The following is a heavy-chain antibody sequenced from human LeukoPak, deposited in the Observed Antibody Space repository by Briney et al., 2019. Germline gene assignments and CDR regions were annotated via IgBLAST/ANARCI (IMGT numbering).Heavy chain of an antibody. CDR1: GGSISSGSYY. J-gene: IGHJ4*02. D-gene: IGHD3-3*01. Sequence: SETLSLTCTVSGGSISSGSYYWSWIRQPAGKGLEWIGRIYTSGSTNYNPSLKSRVTISVDTSKNQFSLKLSSVTAADTAVYYCARTYYDFWSGYPPTDYWGQGTQVTVSS. CDR2: IYTSGST. CDR3: ARTYYDFWSGYPPTDY. V-gene: IGHV4-61*02.